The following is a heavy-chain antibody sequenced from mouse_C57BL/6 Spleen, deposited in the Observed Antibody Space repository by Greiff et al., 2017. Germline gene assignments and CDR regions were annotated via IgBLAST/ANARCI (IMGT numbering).Heavy chain of an antibody. V-gene: IGHV5-17*01. CDR3: AMGPRVYYDYDGAWFAY. Sequence: EVQGVESGGGLVKPGGSLKLSCAASGFTFSAYGMHWVRQAPEKGLEWVAYISSGSSTIYYAETVKGRFPISRDNAKNTLFLKMTSLGCEDTAMYYCAMGPRVYYDYDGAWFAYWGQGTLVTVSA. CDR2: ISSGSSTI. CDR1: GFTFSAYG. D-gene: IGHD2-4*01. J-gene: IGHJ3*01.